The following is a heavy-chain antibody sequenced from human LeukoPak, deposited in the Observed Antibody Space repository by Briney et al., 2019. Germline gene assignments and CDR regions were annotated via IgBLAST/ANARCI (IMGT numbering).Heavy chain of an antibody. J-gene: IGHJ4*02. CDR1: GFTFSSYA. CDR2: ISYDGSNK. CDR3: ARADYYGSGSYSYHFDY. Sequence: PGGSLRLSCAASGFTFSSYAMHWVRQAPGKGLEWVAVISYDGSNKYYADSVKGRFTISRDNSKNTLYLQMNSLRAEDTAVYYCARADYYGSGSYSYHFDYWGQGTLVTVSS. D-gene: IGHD3-10*01. V-gene: IGHV3-30*04.